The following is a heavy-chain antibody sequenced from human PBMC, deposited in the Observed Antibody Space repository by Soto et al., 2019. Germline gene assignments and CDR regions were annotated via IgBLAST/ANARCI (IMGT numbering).Heavy chain of an antibody. CDR2: IYTSGST. J-gene: IGHJ6*02. Sequence: SETLSLTCTVSGGSISGYYWNWIRQPAGKGLEWIGRIYTSGSTNYNPSLKSRVTMSVDTSKNQFSLKLSSVTAADTAAYYCARGRNYYGMDVWGQGTTVTVSS. CDR3: ARGRNYYGMDV. CDR1: GGSISGYY. V-gene: IGHV4-4*07.